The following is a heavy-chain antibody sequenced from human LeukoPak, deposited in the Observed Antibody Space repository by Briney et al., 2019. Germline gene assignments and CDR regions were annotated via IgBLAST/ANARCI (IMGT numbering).Heavy chain of an antibody. CDR2: IYTTTNYI. CDR3: ARGRSITLLRGVAMSDGFDF. Sequence: PGGSLRLSCAASGFTFSTYSTNWVRQAPGKGLEWVSFIYTTTNYIYYGASVKGRFTISRDNAKNSLYLQMNGLRAEDTAVYYCARGRSITLLRGVAMSDGFDFWGQGAMVTVSS. J-gene: IGHJ3*01. V-gene: IGHV3-21*01. D-gene: IGHD3-10*01. CDR1: GFTFSTYS.